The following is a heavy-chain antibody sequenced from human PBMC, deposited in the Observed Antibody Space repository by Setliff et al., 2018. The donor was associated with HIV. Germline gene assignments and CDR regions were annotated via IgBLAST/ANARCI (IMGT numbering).Heavy chain of an antibody. V-gene: IGHV4-39*07. CDR1: GGSISSSSYY. CDR2: IYHNGIT. Sequence: PSETLSLTCTVSGGSISSSSYYWGWIRQPPGKGLEWIGSIYHNGITYYNPSLKGRVTISVDTSQNQFSLKLSSVTAADTAIYYCARRIYGNNPYFDYWSQGTLVTVSS. CDR3: ARRIYGNNPYFDY. D-gene: IGHD4-17*01. J-gene: IGHJ4*02.